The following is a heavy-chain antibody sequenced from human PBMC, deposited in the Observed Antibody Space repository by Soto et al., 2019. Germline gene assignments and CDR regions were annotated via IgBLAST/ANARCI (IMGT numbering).Heavy chain of an antibody. V-gene: IGHV3-20*04. CDR3: ARRIAAAGTYAFDI. J-gene: IGHJ3*02. D-gene: IGHD6-13*01. CDR1: GFTFRDFG. CDR2: ITYDGGNT. Sequence: PGGSLRLSCVVSGFTFRDFGMSWVRQAPGKGLEWVSGITYDGGNTAYADSVKGRFTVSRDNSKNTLYLQMNSLRAEDTAVYYCARRIAAAGTYAFDIWGQGTMVTVS.